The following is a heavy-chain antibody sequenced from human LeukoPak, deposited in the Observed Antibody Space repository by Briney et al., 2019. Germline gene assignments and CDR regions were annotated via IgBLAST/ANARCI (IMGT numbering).Heavy chain of an antibody. J-gene: IGHJ4*02. D-gene: IGHD3-10*01. Sequence: PGGSLRLSCAASGFTLRDYYMSWIRQAPGKGLEWVSCISSSGSTKYYADSVKGRFTISRDKAKNSLYLQMNSLRAEDTAVYYCARDLDYYGSGEYFDYWGQGTLATVSS. V-gene: IGHV3-11*04. CDR2: ISSSGSTK. CDR1: GFTLRDYY. CDR3: ARDLDYYGSGEYFDY.